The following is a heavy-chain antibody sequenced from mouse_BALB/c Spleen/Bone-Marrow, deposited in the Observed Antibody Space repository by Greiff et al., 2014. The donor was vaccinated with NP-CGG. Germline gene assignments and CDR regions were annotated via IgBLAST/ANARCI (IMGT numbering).Heavy chain of an antibody. V-gene: IGHV5-6*01. CDR2: INNGGTYT. D-gene: IGHD4-1*02. CDR1: GFTFSSYG. Sequence: EVQLVESGGDLVKPGGSLKLSCAASGFTFSSYGMSWVRQTKDKRLEWVATINNGGTYTYYPDSVKGRFTISRDNAKNTLYLQMSSLKSEDTAMYYCALNWDSAYWGQGTLVTVSA. J-gene: IGHJ3*01. CDR3: ALNWDSAY.